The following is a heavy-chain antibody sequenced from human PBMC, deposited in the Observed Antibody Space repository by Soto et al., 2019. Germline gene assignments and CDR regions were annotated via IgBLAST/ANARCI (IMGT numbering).Heavy chain of an antibody. Sequence: GGSLRLSCAASGFSFSTYAMSWVRQASGKGLEWVSGISGGGDSTYYADSVKGRFTISRDNSKDTLYLQMNTLRAEVTALFYCAKGHIGAFDIWGKGTMV. J-gene: IGHJ3*02. D-gene: IGHD2-21*01. CDR1: GFSFSTYA. CDR3: AKGHIGAFDI. V-gene: IGHV3-23*01. CDR2: ISGGGDST.